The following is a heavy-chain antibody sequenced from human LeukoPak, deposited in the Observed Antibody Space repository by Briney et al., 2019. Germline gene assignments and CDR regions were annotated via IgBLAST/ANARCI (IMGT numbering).Heavy chain of an antibody. D-gene: IGHD6-13*01. J-gene: IGHJ5*02. CDR1: GYSISSGSY. Sequence: SETLSLTCAVSGYSISSGSYWGWIRQPPGKGLEWIGSIYHSGSTYYNPSLKSRVTISVDTSKNQFSLKLSSVTAADTAVYYCARRIGYSSSWSNWFDPWGQGTLVTVSS. CDR2: IYHSGST. CDR3: ARRIGYSSSWSNWFDP. V-gene: IGHV4-38-2*01.